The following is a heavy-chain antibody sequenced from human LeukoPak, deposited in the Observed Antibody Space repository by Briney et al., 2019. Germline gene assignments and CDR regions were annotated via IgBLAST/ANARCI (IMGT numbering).Heavy chain of an antibody. J-gene: IGHJ4*02. CDR2: ISGSGGST. CDR3: ARVGRDSKYGYFDF. V-gene: IGHV3-23*01. D-gene: IGHD4-11*01. Sequence: GGSLRLSCAASGFTFSSYAMSWVRQAPGKGLEWVSAISGSGGSTYYADSVKGQFTISRDNSKNTLYLQMNSLRADDTAVYYCARVGRDSKYGYFDFWGQGTLVTVSS. CDR1: GFTFSSYA.